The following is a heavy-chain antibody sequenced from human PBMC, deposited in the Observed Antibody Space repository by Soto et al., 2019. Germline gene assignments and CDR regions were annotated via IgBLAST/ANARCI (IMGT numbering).Heavy chain of an antibody. J-gene: IGHJ4*02. CDR3: AKALGELSPESFDY. D-gene: IGHD3-16*02. CDR2: SSYDGNNQ. Sequence: QVQLVESGGGVVQPGRSLRLSCAASGFTFSSYGMHWVRQAPGKGLGWVAISSYDGNNQYYADSVKGRFTISRDNFKNTLYLQMNSLRAEDTAVYYCAKALGELSPESFDYWGQGILVTVSS. CDR1: GFTFSSYG. V-gene: IGHV3-30*18.